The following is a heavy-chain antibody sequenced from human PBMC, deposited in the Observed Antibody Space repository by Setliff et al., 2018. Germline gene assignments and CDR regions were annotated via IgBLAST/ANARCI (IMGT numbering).Heavy chain of an antibody. D-gene: IGHD2-2*01. CDR2: SNANGGAN. Sequence: ASVKVSCKASGYTFTDYYIHWIRQAPGQGLEWMGWSNANGGANGQSYKFRGRVAMTRDTSISTVFMELNRLTSDDTAVYYCARGRQVHRHLVIVPAAAFDFWGQGARVTVSS. CDR1: GYTFTDYY. V-gene: IGHV1-2*07. CDR3: ARGRQVHRHLVIVPAAAFDF. J-gene: IGHJ4*02.